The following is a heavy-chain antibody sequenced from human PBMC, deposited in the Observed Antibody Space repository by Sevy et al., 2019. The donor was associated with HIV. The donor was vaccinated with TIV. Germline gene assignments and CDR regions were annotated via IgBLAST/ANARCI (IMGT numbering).Heavy chain of an antibody. D-gene: IGHD6-13*01. CDR1: GVSISSSRCY. V-gene: IGHV4-39*01. J-gene: IGHJ3*02. Sequence: SETLSLTCTVSGVSISSSRCYWGWIRQPPGKGLEWIGSLYYGGSTYYNPSLKSRVTVSVDTSMNQISLDLSSVTAADTAVYYCARHVAAAAYDPFPIWGQGTMVTVSS. CDR2: LYYGGST. CDR3: ARHVAAAAYDPFPI.